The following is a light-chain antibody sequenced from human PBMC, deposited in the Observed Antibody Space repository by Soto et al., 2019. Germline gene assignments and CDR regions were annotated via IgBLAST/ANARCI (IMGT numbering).Light chain of an antibody. CDR1: QSVDTY. V-gene: IGKV3-11*01. Sequence: EVVLTQSPATLSLSPWERPKLSCRASQSVDTYLAWYQQKPGQPPRLLIYDASNRATGIPARFSGSGSGTEFTLTITTLEPEDFAVYYCQQRSNWPPWTFGPGTKVDF. J-gene: IGKJ3*01. CDR2: DAS. CDR3: QQRSNWPPWT.